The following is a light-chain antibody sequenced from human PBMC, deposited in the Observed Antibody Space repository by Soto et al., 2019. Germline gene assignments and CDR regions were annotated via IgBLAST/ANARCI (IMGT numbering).Light chain of an antibody. J-gene: IGKJ1*01. Sequence: EIVLTQSPATLSLSPGARATLSCSASQSVSSYLAWYQQKPGQAPRLRTYDASNRSTGITPRFSGTGSGTDFTLAISSLVPDDWAVYYCQQRGNWPWTFGQGTKVEIK. CDR2: DAS. CDR3: QQRGNWPWT. V-gene: IGKV3-11*01. CDR1: QSVSSY.